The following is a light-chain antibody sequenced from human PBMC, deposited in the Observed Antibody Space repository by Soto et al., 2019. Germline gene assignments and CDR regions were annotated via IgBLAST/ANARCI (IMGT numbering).Light chain of an antibody. J-gene: IGLJ3*02. Sequence: QAVVTQPPSASGTPGQRVTISCSGSSSNIGSNTVNWYQQLPGTAPKLLICGSDQRPSGVPDRFSGSKSGTSASLAISGLQSEDEADFYCAAWDDSLNGWVFGGGTKLTVL. CDR2: GSD. CDR3: AAWDDSLNGWV. CDR1: SSNIGSNT. V-gene: IGLV1-44*01.